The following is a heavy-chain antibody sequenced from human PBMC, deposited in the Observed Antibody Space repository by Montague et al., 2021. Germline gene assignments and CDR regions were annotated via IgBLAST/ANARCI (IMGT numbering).Heavy chain of an antibody. Sequence: SETLSLTCTVSGRSISSSSYYWGWIRQPPGKGPEWIGIIFHSGSTFYNSSLKSLAPISVDTSKNQFPLRLSSVTAADTAVYYCARSGFWSGYYSPNYYYGMDVWGRGTTVTVSS. D-gene: IGHD3-3*01. J-gene: IGHJ6*02. CDR3: ARSGFWSGYYSPNYYYGMDV. CDR1: GRSISSSSYY. CDR2: IFHSGST. V-gene: IGHV4-39*01.